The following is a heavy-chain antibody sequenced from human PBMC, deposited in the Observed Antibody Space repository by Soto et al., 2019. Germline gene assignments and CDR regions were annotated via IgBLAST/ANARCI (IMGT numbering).Heavy chain of an antibody. CDR3: ARGLRGPDAFDI. CDR1: GGTFSSYA. V-gene: IGHV1-69*01. J-gene: IGHJ3*02. CDR2: IIPIYGTA. D-gene: IGHD3-10*01. Sequence: QVQLVQSGAEVKKPGSSVKVSCKASGGTFSSYAISWVRQAPGQGLEWMGGIIPIYGTANYAQKYQGRVTITADESTSTDYMELSRLRSDDTAVNYCARGLRGPDAFDIWGQGTMVTVSS.